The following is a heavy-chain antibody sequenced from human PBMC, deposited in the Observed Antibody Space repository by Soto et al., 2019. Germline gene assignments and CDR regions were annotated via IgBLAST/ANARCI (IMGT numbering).Heavy chain of an antibody. CDR1: GFTFSNYS. Sequence: GALRLPCAAAGFTFSNYSSNWVRQAPGKGLEWISYISTTSSAIYYADSVKGRFTISRDNAQNSLYLQMNSLRDDDTAVYYCATRLWSTWGQGTLVTVSS. CDR2: ISTTSSAI. V-gene: IGHV3-48*02. CDR3: ATRLWST. D-gene: IGHD2-21*01. J-gene: IGHJ5*02.